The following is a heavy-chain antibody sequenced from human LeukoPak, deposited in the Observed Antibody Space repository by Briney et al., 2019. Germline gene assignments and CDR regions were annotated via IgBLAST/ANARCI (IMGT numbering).Heavy chain of an antibody. D-gene: IGHD4-17*01. V-gene: IGHV4-59*11. J-gene: IGHJ3*02. CDR2: ISYIGTT. CDR1: GDSFSSHY. Sequence: SETLSLTCAVSGDSFSSHYWTWIRQPPGRGLEWIGYISYIGTTNYDPSLKSRVTISIDTSKNQFSLKLSSVTTADTAVYYCARDLVTVTKGFDIWGLGTMVSVSS. CDR3: ARDLVTVTKGFDI.